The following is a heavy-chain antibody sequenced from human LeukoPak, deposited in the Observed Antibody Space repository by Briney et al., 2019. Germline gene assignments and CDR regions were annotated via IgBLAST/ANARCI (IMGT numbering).Heavy chain of an antibody. D-gene: IGHD3-3*01. V-gene: IGHV3-74*01. CDR3: ARGPGGYDFWSGYTPSGYFDY. CDR2: INSDGSST. Sequence: PGGSLRLSCAASGFTFSSYWMHWVRQAPGKGLVWVSRINSDGSSTSYADSVKGRFTISRDNAKNKLYLQMNSLRAEDTAVYYCARGPGGYDFWSGYTPSGYFDYWGQGTLVTVSS. J-gene: IGHJ4*02. CDR1: GFTFSSYW.